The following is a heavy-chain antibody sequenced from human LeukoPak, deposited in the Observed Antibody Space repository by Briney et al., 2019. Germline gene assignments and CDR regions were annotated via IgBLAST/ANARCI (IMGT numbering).Heavy chain of an antibody. J-gene: IGHJ4*02. Sequence: SETLSLTCTVSGGSISSYYWSWIRQPPGKGREWIGYIYYSGSTNYNPSRKSRVTISVDTSKTQFSLKLSSVTAAATAVYCCASWSYSSSYKVDYWGQGTLVTVSS. CDR1: GGSISSYY. CDR3: ASWSYSSSYKVDY. D-gene: IGHD6-6*01. CDR2: IYYSGST. V-gene: IGHV4-59*01.